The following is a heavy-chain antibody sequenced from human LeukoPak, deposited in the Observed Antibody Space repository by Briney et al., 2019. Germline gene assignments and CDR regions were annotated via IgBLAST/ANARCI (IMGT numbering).Heavy chain of an antibody. J-gene: IGHJ3*02. V-gene: IGHV5-51*01. CDR3: ARLSLVGATRAAFDI. CDR2: IYPGDSDT. Sequence: KVSCKASGYTFTSYWIGWVRQMPGKGLEWMGIIYPGDSDTRYSPSFQGQVTISADKSISTAYLQWSSLKASDTAMYYCARLSLVGATRAAFDIWGQGTMVTVSS. D-gene: IGHD1-26*01. CDR1: GYTFTSYW.